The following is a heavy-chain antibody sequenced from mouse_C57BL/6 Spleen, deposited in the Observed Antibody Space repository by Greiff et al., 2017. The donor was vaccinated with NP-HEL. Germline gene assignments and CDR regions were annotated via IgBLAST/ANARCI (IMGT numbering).Heavy chain of an antibody. J-gene: IGHJ1*03. Sequence: EVQLVESGGGLVQPGGSMKLSCVASGFTFSNYWMNWVRQSPEKGLEWVAQIRLKSDNYATNYAESVKGRFTISRADSKNSVYLQMNNVRAEDTGSYYCTGGYFDVWGTGTTVTVAS. CDR1: GFTFSNYW. CDR3: TGGYFDV. V-gene: IGHV6-3*01. CDR2: IRLKSDNYAT.